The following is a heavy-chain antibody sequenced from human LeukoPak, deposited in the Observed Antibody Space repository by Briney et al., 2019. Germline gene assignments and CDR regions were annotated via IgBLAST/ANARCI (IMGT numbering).Heavy chain of an antibody. CDR3: ARNPLRSWFDP. V-gene: IGHV4-34*01. Sequence: SETLSLTCAVYGGSFSGYYWSWIRQPPGKGLEWIGEINHSESTNYNPPLKSRVTISVDTSKNQFSLKLSSVTAADTAVYYCARNPLRSWFDPWGQGTLVTVSS. J-gene: IGHJ5*02. CDR1: GGSFSGYY. D-gene: IGHD2-15*01. CDR2: INHSEST.